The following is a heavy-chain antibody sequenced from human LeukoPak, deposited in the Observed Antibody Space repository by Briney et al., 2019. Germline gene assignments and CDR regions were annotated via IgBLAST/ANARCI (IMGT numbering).Heavy chain of an antibody. CDR1: GFTFGDYA. J-gene: IGHJ4*02. CDR3: TRAPLRFLEWSNFDY. D-gene: IGHD3-3*01. CDR2: ITSKAYGGTT. Sequence: GGSLRLSCTASGFTFGDYAMSWVRQAPGKGLEWVGFITSKAYGGTTEYAASVKGRFIISRDDSKSIAYLQMNSLKTEDTAVYYCTRAPLRFLEWSNFDYWGQGTLVTVSS. V-gene: IGHV3-49*04.